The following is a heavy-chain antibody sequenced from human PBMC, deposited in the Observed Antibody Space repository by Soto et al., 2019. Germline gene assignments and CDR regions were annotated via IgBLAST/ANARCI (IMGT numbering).Heavy chain of an antibody. D-gene: IGHD2-15*01. J-gene: IGHJ4*02. Sequence: LRLSCAASGFSSSDYWMSWVRQAPGRGLEWVAHIIQDGRAIYYVDSVRGRFTISRDSAGNSVFLEMHRLRVEDTAVYYCARGGELSLLPLDYWGLGTLVTVSS. V-gene: IGHV3-7*03. CDR1: GFSSSDYW. CDR2: IIQDGRAI. CDR3: ARGGELSLLPLDY.